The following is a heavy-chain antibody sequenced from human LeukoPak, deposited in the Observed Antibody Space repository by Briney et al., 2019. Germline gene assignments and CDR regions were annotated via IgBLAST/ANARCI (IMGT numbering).Heavy chain of an antibody. CDR3: ASLDTAMVTWRDN. Sequence: GGSLRLSCAASGFTFSSYWMSWVRQAPGKGLEWVANIKQDGSEKYYVDSVKDRFTISRDNDKNSLYLQMNSLRVEDTAVYYCASLDTAMVTWRDNWGQGTLVTVSS. CDR1: GFTFSSYW. D-gene: IGHD5-18*01. J-gene: IGHJ4*02. CDR2: IKQDGSEK. V-gene: IGHV3-7*03.